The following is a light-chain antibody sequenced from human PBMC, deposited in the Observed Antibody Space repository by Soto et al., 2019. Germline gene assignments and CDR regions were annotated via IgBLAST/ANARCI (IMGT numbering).Light chain of an antibody. Sequence: EIVLTQSPATLSLSPGERATLSCRASQSVSSYLAWYQQKPGQAPRLLIYDASNRATGIPARFSGSGSGTDFTLTISSLEPEDFAVYYCQQRSNWYSIFGPGTKVDIK. CDR1: QSVSSY. CDR3: QQRSNWYSI. J-gene: IGKJ3*01. CDR2: DAS. V-gene: IGKV3-11*01.